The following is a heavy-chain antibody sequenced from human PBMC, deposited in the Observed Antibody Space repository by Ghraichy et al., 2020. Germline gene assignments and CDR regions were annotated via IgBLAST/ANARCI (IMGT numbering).Heavy chain of an antibody. Sequence: GGSLRLSCEVSGFTISSNYMSWVRQAPGKGLEWVSLIYTGDYTFYADSVKGRFTISRDNSKNTLFLQMDSLRAEDTAVYYCARDREEGGTDYWGQGTLVTVSS. J-gene: IGHJ4*02. V-gene: IGHV3-66*01. CDR3: ARDREEGGTDY. CDR2: IYTGDYT. D-gene: IGHD1-26*01. CDR1: GFTISSNY.